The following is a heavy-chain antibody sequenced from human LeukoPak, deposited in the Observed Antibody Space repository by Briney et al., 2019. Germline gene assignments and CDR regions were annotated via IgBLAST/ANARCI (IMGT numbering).Heavy chain of an antibody. CDR3: ASGGYCSGSTCYNDY. CDR1: GYTFTDYY. Sequence: APVKVSCEASGYTFTDYYMHWVRQAPGQGLEWMGWINPNSGDTNYARTFQGRVTMTRDTSSSTAYMELNRLKSDDTAVYYCASGGYCSGSTCYNDYWGQGTLVTVSS. J-gene: IGHJ4*02. D-gene: IGHD2-2*02. V-gene: IGHV1-2*02. CDR2: INPNSGDT.